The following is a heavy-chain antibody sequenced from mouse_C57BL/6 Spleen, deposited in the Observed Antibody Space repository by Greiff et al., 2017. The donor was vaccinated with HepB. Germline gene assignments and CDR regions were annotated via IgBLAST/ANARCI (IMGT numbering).Heavy chain of an antibody. D-gene: IGHD1-1*01. CDR2: ISNGGGST. J-gene: IGHJ1*03. CDR3: ARHYYGSEYFDV. V-gene: IGHV5-12*01. Sequence: DVKVEESGGGLVQPGGSLKLSCAASGFTFSDYYMYWVRQTPEKRLEWVAYISNGGGSTYYPDTVKGRFTISRDNAKNTLYLQMSRLKSEDTAMYYCARHYYGSEYFDVWGTGTTVTVSS. CDR1: GFTFSDYY.